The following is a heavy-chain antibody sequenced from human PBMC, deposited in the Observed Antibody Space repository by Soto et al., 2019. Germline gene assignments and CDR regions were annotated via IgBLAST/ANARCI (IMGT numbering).Heavy chain of an antibody. CDR3: AKGRDSSGYYYAY. CDR1: GFTFRTYD. Sequence: GSLRLSCAASGFTFRTYDMHWVRQAPGKGLEWMALISYDGSNEYYAGSVKGRFTVSRDNSKNTLYLQMNSLRPEDTAVYYCAKGRDSSGYYYAYWGQGALVTVSS. V-gene: IGHV3-30*18. D-gene: IGHD3-22*01. CDR2: ISYDGSNE. J-gene: IGHJ4*02.